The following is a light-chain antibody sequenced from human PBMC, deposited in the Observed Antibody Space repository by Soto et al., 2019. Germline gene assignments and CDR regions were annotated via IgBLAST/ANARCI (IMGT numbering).Light chain of an antibody. CDR2: GNS. Sequence: QSVLTQPPSVSGAPGQRVTISCTGNSSNIGAGYDVHWYQQLPGTAPKLLIYGNSNRPSGVPDRFSGSKSSTSASLAITGLQAEDEADYYCQSYDSSLSAWVFGGGTKLTVL. V-gene: IGLV1-40*01. CDR1: SSNIGAGYD. CDR3: QSYDSSLSAWV. J-gene: IGLJ3*02.